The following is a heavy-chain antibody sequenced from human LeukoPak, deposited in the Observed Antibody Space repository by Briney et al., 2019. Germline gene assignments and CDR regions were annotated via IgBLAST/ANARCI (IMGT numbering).Heavy chain of an antibody. V-gene: IGHV3-11*04. CDR3: AREAMAVAAFIDY. D-gene: IGHD6-19*01. CDR1: GFTFSDYY. Sequence: GGSLRLSCAASGFTFSDYYMSWIGQAPGKGLEGVSYISSSGSTIYYADSVKGRFTISRDNAKNSLHLQMNSLRAEDTAVYYCAREAMAVAAFIDYWGQGTLVTVSS. CDR2: ISSSGSTI. J-gene: IGHJ4*02.